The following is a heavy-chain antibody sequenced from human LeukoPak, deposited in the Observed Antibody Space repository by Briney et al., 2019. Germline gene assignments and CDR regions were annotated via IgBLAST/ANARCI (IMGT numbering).Heavy chain of an antibody. V-gene: IGHV4-39*01. CDR3: SSSDYVYYFDY. J-gene: IGHJ4*02. CDR1: GGSIDSSSYY. D-gene: IGHD4/OR15-4a*01. CDR2: IHYSGST. Sequence: SETLSLTCTVSGGSIDSSSYYWGWIRQPPGKGLEWIGSIHYSGSTYYNPSLKSRVTISVDTSKNQFSLKLSSVTAADTAVYYCSSSDYVYYFDYWGQGTLVTVSS.